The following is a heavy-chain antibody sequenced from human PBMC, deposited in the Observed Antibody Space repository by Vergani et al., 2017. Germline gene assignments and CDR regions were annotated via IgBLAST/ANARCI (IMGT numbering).Heavy chain of an antibody. CDR2: ISSSSSPI. CDR1: GFTFSSYS. J-gene: IGHJ5*02. D-gene: IGHD3-3*01. V-gene: IGHV3-48*01. Sequence: EVQLVESGGGLVQRGGSLRLSCAASGFTFSSYSMNWVRQAPGKGLEWVSYISSSSSPIYYADSVQGRFTISRDNAQKSVFLQMNSLTVEDTAVYYCAKEDRRARSAWGQGTLVIVSS. CDR3: AKEDRRARSA.